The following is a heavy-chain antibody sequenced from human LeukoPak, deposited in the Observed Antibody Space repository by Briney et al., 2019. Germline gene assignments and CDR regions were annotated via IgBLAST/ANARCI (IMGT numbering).Heavy chain of an antibody. V-gene: IGHV1-58*02. CDR1: GFTFTSSA. CDR2: IVVGSGNT. D-gene: IGHD6-13*01. J-gene: IGHJ5*02. CDR3: ARGLKYSSSWTSAGWFDP. Sequence: GASVKVSCKASGFTFTSSAMQWVRQARGQRLEWIGWIVVGSGNTNYAQKFQERVTITRDMSTSTAYMELSSLRSEDTAVYYCARGLKYSSSWTSAGWFDPWGQGTLVTVSS.